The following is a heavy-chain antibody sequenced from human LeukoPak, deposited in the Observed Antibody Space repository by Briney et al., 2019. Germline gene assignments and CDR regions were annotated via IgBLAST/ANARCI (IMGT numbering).Heavy chain of an antibody. CDR1: GFTFSSYW. D-gene: IGHD2-15*01. Sequence: GGSLRLSCAASGFTFSSYWMPWVRQAPRKGLVWVSRINSDGSSTSYADSVKGRFTISRDNAKNTLYLQMNSLRAEDTAVYYCARREGYCSGGSCYFDYWGQGTLVTVSS. CDR3: ARREGYCSGGSCYFDY. J-gene: IGHJ4*02. V-gene: IGHV3-74*01. CDR2: INSDGSST.